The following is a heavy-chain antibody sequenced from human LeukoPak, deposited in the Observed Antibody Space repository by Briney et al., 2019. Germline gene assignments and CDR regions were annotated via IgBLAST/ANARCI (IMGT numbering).Heavy chain of an antibody. CDR1: GGSISSYY. CDR3: ARVIFCSTSGNNYYYNYRDV. CDR2: IYYSGST. D-gene: IGHD2-2*01. J-gene: IGHJ6*03. V-gene: IGHV4-59*01. Sequence: PSETLSLTCTVSGGSISSYYWSWIRQPPGKGLEWIGYIYYSGSTNYNPSLKSRVTISVDTSKNQFSLKLSSVTAADTAVYYCARVIFCSTSGNNYYYNYRDVGAKGPTATVSS.